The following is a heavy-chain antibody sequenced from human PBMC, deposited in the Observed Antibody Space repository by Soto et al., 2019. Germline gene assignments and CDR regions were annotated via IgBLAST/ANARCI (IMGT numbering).Heavy chain of an antibody. V-gene: IGHV3-23*01. CDR2: ISGSGGST. CDR3: AKDSFDGPLGKGWYYYGMDV. Sequence: EVQLLESGGGLVQPGGSLRLSCAASGFTFSSYAMSWVRQAPGKGLEWVSAISGSGGSTYYADSVKGRFTISRDNSKNTLYLQRNSQRAEDTAVYYCAKDSFDGPLGKGWYYYGMDVWGQGTTVTVSS. CDR1: GFTFSSYA. J-gene: IGHJ6*02. D-gene: IGHD3-16*01.